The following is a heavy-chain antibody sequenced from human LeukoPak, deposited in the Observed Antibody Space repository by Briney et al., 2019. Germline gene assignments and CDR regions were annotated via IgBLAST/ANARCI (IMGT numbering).Heavy chain of an antibody. CDR2: IYYSGST. J-gene: IGHJ6*02. V-gene: IGHV4-39*07. D-gene: IGHD1-7*01. CDR1: GGSISSSSYY. CDR3: ARDNWNYGSSMDV. Sequence: PSETLSLTCTVSGGSISSSSYYWGWIRQPPGKGLEWIGNIYYSGSTNYNPSLKSRVTISVDTSKNQFSLKLSSVTAADTAVYYCARDNWNYGSSMDVWGQGTTVTVSS.